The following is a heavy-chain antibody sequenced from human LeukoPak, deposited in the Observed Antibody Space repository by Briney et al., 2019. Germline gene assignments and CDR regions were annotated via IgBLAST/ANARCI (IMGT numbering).Heavy chain of an antibody. CDR3: AKVGGSYSGGGDY. J-gene: IGHJ4*02. CDR2: ISGSGGST. D-gene: IGHD1-26*01. V-gene: IGHV3-23*01. CDR1: GFTFSSYA. Sequence: GGSLRLSCAASGFTFSSYAMSWVRQAPGKGLEWVSAISGSGGSTYYADSVKGRFTISRDNPKNTLYLQMNSLRAEDTAVYYCAKVGGSYSGGGDYWGQGTLVTVSS.